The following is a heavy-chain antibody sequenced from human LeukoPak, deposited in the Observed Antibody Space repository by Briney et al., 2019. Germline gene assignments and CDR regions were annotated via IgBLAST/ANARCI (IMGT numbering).Heavy chain of an antibody. V-gene: IGHV3-53*01. D-gene: IGHD3-22*01. CDR3: ASFKGLFDYFDY. CDR1: GFTVSNKY. J-gene: IGHJ4*02. CDR2: LYNAGST. Sequence: GGSLRLSCVASGFTVSNKYMSWVRQAPGKGLEWVSVLYNAGSTYYADSVKGRFTISRDNSKNTLYLQMYSLRAEDTAVYYCASFKGLFDYFDYWGQGILVTVYS.